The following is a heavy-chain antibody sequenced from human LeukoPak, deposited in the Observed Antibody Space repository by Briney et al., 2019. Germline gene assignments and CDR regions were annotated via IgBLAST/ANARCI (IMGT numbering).Heavy chain of an antibody. Sequence: SETLSLTCTVSGGSISSYYWNWIRQPPGKGLEWIGYIYYSGSTNYNPSLKSRVTISVDTPKNQFSLKLSSVTAADTAVYYCARHEYSSGWYGVRDDAFDIWGQGTMVTVSS. CDR2: IYYSGST. CDR3: ARHEYSSGWYGVRDDAFDI. J-gene: IGHJ3*02. V-gene: IGHV4-59*08. CDR1: GGSISSYY. D-gene: IGHD6-19*01.